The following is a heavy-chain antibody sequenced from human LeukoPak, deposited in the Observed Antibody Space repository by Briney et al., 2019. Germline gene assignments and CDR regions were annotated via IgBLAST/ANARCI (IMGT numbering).Heavy chain of an antibody. CDR1: GGSFSGYY. J-gene: IGHJ6*02. Sequence: ETLSLPCAVYGGSFSGYYWSWIRQPPGKGLEWIGGINHSGSTNYNPSPKSRVTISVDTSKNQFSLKLSSVTAADTAVYYCARGHGSSWYYYYYGMDVWGQGTTVTVSS. CDR3: ARGHGSSWYYYYYGMDV. D-gene: IGHD6-13*01. V-gene: IGHV4-34*01. CDR2: INHSGST.